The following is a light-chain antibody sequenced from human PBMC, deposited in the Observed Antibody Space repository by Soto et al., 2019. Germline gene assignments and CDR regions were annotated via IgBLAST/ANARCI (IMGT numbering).Light chain of an antibody. Sequence: EIVMTQSPATLSVSPGERATLSCRASQSISSNLVWYQQKAGQAPRLLIYGASTRATGIPARFSGSGSGTDFTLTISSLQPEDFATYYCQQSYSTPQVTFGGGTKVDIK. CDR3: QQSYSTPQVT. J-gene: IGKJ4*01. CDR2: GAS. CDR1: QSISSN. V-gene: IGKV3-15*01.